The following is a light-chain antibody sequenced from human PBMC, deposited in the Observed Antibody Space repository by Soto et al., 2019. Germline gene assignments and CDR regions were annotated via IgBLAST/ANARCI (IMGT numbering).Light chain of an antibody. Sequence: IQMTQSPSTLSGSVGDRVTITCRASQTISSWLAWYQQKPGKAPKLLIYDVSSLESGVPSRFSGSGSGTEFTLAISSLQPDDFATYYCQQYNSYPWTFGQGTKV. V-gene: IGKV1-5*01. CDR3: QQYNSYPWT. CDR1: QTISSW. CDR2: DVS. J-gene: IGKJ1*01.